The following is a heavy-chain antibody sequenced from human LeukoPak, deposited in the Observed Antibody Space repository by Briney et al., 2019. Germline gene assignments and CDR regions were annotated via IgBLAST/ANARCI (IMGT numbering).Heavy chain of an antibody. CDR1: GFTFSSYS. Sequence: GGSLRLSCAASGFTFSSYSMNWVRQAPGKGLEWVSSISSSSSYIYYADSVKGRFTFSRDNAKNSLYLQMNSLRAEDTAVYYCARKSWNYVPRKDYYYMDVWGKGTTVTVSS. CDR3: ARKSWNYVPRKDYYYMDV. J-gene: IGHJ6*03. D-gene: IGHD1-7*01. V-gene: IGHV3-21*01. CDR2: ISSSSSYI.